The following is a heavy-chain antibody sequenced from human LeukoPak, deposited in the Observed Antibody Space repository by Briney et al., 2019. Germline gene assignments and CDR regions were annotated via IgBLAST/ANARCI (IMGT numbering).Heavy chain of an antibody. CDR3: AREYYYDSSXXSFDY. D-gene: IGHD3-22*01. CDR2: IIPILGIA. V-gene: IGHV1-69*04. CDR1: GGTFSSYA. Sequence: ASVKVSCKASGGTFSSYAISWVRQAPGQGLEWMGRIIPILGIANYAQKFQGRVTITADKSTSTAYMELSSLRSEDTAVYYCAREYYYDSSXXSFDYWGQGTLVTVSS. J-gene: IGHJ4*02.